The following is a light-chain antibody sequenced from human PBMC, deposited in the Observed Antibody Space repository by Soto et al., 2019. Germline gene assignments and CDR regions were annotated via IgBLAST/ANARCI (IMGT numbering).Light chain of an antibody. J-gene: IGKJ1*01. CDR2: WAS. Sequence: DILVIQSTDSLAAALGQAVTINCKTIQRVLYSTNNKYYLAWYQQKPGPPPRLLIYWASTRESGVPHRFSGRGSETDFPLTIGRLQAEDVEVYYCQQYYSTWRTFGTGTKVDIK. CDR1: QRVLYSTNNKYY. V-gene: IGKV4-1*01. CDR3: QQYYSTWRT.